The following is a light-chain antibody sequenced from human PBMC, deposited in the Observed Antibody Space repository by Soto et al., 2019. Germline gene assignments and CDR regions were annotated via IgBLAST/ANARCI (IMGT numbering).Light chain of an antibody. J-gene: IGKJ1*01. CDR1: QGISSW. CDR3: QQANSFPRT. Sequence: DIQMTQSPSSVSASVGDRVTITCRASQGISSWLAWYQQNPGKAPKLLIYAASSLQSGVPSRFSGRGTGEEVTLTTSSLQPEDFSTYHCQQANSFPRTFGQGTKVEIK. V-gene: IGKV1-12*01. CDR2: AAS.